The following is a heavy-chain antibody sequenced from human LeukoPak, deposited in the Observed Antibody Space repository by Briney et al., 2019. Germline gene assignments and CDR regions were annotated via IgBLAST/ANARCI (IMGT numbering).Heavy chain of an antibody. CDR3: ARASGSYWWFDS. J-gene: IGHJ5*01. CDR1: GYTFTGYY. Sequence: ASVKVSCKASGYTFTGYYMHWGRQAPGQGLEWMGCVNPNSGDTNYAQKFQGSVTMTRDTSISTVYMELSRLRSDDTAVYYCARASGSYWWFDSWGQGTLVTVSS. V-gene: IGHV1-2*02. CDR2: VNPNSGDT. D-gene: IGHD1-26*01.